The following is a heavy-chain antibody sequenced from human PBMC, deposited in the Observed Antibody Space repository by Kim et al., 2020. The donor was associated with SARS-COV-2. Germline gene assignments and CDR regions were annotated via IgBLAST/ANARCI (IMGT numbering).Heavy chain of an antibody. J-gene: IGHJ4*02. CDR3: TTAPLWDGYIKYYFDY. Sequence: PVKGRFTISRDDSKNTLYLQMNSLKTEDTAVYYCTTAPLWDGYIKYYFDYWGQGTLVTVSS. V-gene: IGHV3-15*01. D-gene: IGHD5-12*01.